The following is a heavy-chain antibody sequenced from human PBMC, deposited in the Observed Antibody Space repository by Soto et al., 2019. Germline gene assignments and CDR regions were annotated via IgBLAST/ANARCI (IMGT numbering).Heavy chain of an antibody. D-gene: IGHD3-10*01. J-gene: IGHJ4*02. CDR2: MNQHGSEK. V-gene: IGHV3-7*05. CDR1: GFTFNTPW. CDR3: VSWAGSSY. Sequence: EVQLVESGGGLVQPGGSLRLSCAASGFTFNTPWMSWVRRAPGKGLEWVAHMNQHGSEKYYVDSVKGRFTISGDEAKNSLYLQMTSLGAEDTAVYYCVSWAGSSYWGQGTLVTVSS.